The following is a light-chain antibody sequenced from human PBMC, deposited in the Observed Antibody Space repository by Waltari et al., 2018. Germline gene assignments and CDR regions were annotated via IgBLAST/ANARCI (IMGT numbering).Light chain of an antibody. CDR3: ASYNPGSTVV. V-gene: IGLV2-14*01. J-gene: IGLJ3*02. CDR2: DVT. CDR1: SSDIGRYNY. Sequence: QSALTQPASVSGSLGQSITISCTGSSSDIGRYNYVSWYQQFPDRAPKLILYDVTNRPSGVSTRFSGSKSANTASLTISGLQPDDAANYYCASYNPGSTVVFGGGTELTVL.